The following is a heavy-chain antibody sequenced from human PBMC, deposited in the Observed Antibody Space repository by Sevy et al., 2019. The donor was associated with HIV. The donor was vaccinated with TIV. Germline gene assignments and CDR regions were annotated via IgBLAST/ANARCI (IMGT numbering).Heavy chain of an antibody. Sequence: GGSLRLSCVGSGFTFSSYSMNWVRQAPGKGLEWLSYMSSITSTIYYADSVKGRFTISRDNAKNSVSLQMHSLRADDTAVYYCARDCSGTTCLWGLDVWGQGTTVTVSS. V-gene: IGHV3-48*01. CDR3: ARDCSGTTCLWGLDV. J-gene: IGHJ6*02. CDR2: MSSITSTI. D-gene: IGHD2-2*01. CDR1: GFTFSSYS.